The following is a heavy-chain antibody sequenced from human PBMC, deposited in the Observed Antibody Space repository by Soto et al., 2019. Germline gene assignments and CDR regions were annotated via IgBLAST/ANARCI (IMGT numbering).Heavy chain of an antibody. CDR1: GGSISSSTYY. Sequence: SETLSLTCTVSGGSISSSTYYWGWIRQPPGKGLEWIGGIYYGGSTYYNPSLRSRVTISVDTFKNQFSLNLSSVTAADTAVYYCARQPGPYDNSDYSIWGQGTMVT. CDR3: ARQPGPYDNSDYSI. CDR2: IYYGGST. D-gene: IGHD3-22*01. J-gene: IGHJ3*02. V-gene: IGHV4-39*01.